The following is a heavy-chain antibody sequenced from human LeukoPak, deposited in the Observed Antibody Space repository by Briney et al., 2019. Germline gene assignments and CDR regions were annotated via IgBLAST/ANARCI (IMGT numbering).Heavy chain of an antibody. V-gene: IGHV1-69*06. CDR1: GRTSSSYA. J-gene: IGHJ6*04. CDR3: ARAEYCSSTSCLINYYYYGMDV. D-gene: IGHD2-2*01. CDR2: IISIFGTA. Sequence: SVKVSCKASGRTSSSYAISSVRHASGQGLEWMGGIISIFGTANYAQKFQGRVTITADKSTSTAYMELSRLRSEDTAVYYCARAEYCSSTSCLINYYYYGMDVWGKGTTVTVSS.